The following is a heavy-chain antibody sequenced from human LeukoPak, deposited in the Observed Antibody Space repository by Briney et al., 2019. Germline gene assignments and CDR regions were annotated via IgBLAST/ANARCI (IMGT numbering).Heavy chain of an antibody. CDR1: GYTFTTNY. CDR2: INPNSDGT. J-gene: IGHJ4*02. V-gene: IGHV1-2*02. Sequence: ASVKVSCKAAGYTFTTNYRNCVRLAPGQELEWRVWINPNSDGTKYAQKFQDRVTMTTDTSISTTYMQLSRLRSAATAVSYCSTDPYTSEYLDYWGQGSLVTVSS. CDR3: STDPYTSEYLDY. D-gene: IGHD3-16*02.